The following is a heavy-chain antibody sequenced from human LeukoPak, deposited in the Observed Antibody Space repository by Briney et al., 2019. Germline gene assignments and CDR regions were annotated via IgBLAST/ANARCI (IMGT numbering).Heavy chain of an antibody. CDR3: ARSYNWFDH. D-gene: IGHD3-16*01. J-gene: IGHJ5*02. V-gene: IGHV6-1*01. Sequence: SQTLSLTCAISGDSVSSNSALWNWIRQSPSSGLEWLGRTYYRSKWYNDYAVSVKSRITINPDTSMNQFSLQLNSVTPEDTAVYYCARSYNWFDHWGQGTLVTVSS. CDR1: GDSVSSNSAL. CDR2: TYYRSKWYN.